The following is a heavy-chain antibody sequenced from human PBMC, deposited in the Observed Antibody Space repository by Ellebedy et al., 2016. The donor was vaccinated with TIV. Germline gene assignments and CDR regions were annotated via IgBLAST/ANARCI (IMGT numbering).Heavy chain of an antibody. CDR3: ARVAFIAADYGKDV. V-gene: IGHV3-20*04. Sequence: GESLKISCATSAFTFDDNGMSLVRQVPGRGLDSVSGTTWNGRSTDYADAVKGRFTISRDNANKSLYLQMNSLRAEDTAVYYCARVAFIAADYGKDVWGQGTTVTVSS. CDR2: TTWNGRST. D-gene: IGHD6-13*01. CDR1: AFTFDDNG. J-gene: IGHJ6*02.